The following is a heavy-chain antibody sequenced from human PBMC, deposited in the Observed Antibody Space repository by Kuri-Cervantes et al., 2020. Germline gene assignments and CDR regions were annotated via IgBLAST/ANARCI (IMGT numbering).Heavy chain of an antibody. CDR3: AKGTTTSIAARLGYYYYMDV. CDR2: ISSSGSTI. V-gene: IGHV3-11*01. CDR1: GFTFSDYY. Sequence: GESLKISCAASGFTFSDYYMSWIRQAPGKGLEWVSYISSSGSTIYYADSVKGRFTISRDNAKNSLYLQMNSLRAEDTAVYYCAKGTTTSIAARLGYYYYMDVWGKGTTVTVSS. D-gene: IGHD6-6*01. J-gene: IGHJ6*03.